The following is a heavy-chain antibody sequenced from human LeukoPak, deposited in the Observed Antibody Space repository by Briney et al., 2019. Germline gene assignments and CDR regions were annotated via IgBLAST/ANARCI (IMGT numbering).Heavy chain of an antibody. CDR3: ARGPFRYFDWLNLDY. D-gene: IGHD3-9*01. V-gene: IGHV1-46*01. J-gene: IGHJ4*02. CDR1: GYTFTNYY. CDR2: INPSGGST. Sequence: ASVKVSCKASGYTFTNYYIHWVRQAPGQGLECMGIINPSGGSTSYAQKFQGRVTMTRDTSISTAYMELSRLRSDDTAVYYCARGPFRYFDWLNLDYWGQGTLVTVSS.